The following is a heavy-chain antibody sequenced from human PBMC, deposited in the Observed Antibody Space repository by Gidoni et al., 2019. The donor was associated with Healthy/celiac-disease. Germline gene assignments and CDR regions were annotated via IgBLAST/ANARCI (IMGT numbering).Heavy chain of an antibody. CDR3: ARVPIAVAGYYFDY. Sequence: QLQLQASGPGLVKLSETLSLTCTVHGGSISSSSYYWGWIRQPPGKGLEWIGSIYYSGSTYYNPSLKSQVTISVDTSRNQFSLKLSSVTAADTAVYYCARVPIAVAGYYFDYWGQGTLVTVSS. CDR2: IYYSGST. D-gene: IGHD6-19*01. J-gene: IGHJ4*02. CDR1: GGSISSSSYY. V-gene: IGHV4-39*07.